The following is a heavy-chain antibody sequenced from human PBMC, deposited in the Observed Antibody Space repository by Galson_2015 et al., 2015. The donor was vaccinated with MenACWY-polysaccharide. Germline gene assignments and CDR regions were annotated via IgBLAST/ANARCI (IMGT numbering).Heavy chain of an antibody. CDR2: INAGNGHT. Sequence: QSGAEVKKPGASVKASCKASGYTFASHPLHWVRQAPGQGFEWMGWINAGNGHTKYSQHFQGRVTITRNTSANIVFMELNSLRNEDTAVYYCAREWETGSYFEFWGQGTLVTVSS. CDR3: AREWETGSYFEF. D-gene: IGHD7-27*01. CDR1: GYTFASHP. V-gene: IGHV1-3*01. J-gene: IGHJ4*02.